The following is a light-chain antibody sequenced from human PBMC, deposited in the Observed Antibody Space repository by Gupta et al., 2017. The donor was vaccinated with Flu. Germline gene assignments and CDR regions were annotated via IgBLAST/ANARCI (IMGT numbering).Light chain of an antibody. CDR1: SSIIGSNP. CDR2: NTN. Sequence: QSVLTQPLSASGTPGQRVTIACSGSSSIIGSNPVNWYQQLPGTAPKLLLYNTNQRPSGVPDRFSGSKSGTSASLAISGLQSEDEADYHCAVWNDSLNGPMFGGGTKLTVL. V-gene: IGLV1-44*01. CDR3: AVWNDSLNGPM. J-gene: IGLJ3*02.